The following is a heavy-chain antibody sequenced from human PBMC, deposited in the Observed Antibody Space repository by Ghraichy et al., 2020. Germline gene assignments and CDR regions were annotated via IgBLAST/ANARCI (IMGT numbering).Heavy chain of an antibody. CDR1: GDSIGSGAYS. D-gene: IGHD6-19*01. V-gene: IGHV4-39*07. CDR2: MSDSGIT. CDR3: ARNYHDGSGRYY. J-gene: IGHJ4*02. Sequence: SQTLSLTCTVSGDSIGSGAYSWVWIRQPPGEGLEWIASMSDSGITFHNPSLKSRVTISVDSSTNQFSLKVTSVTAADPAGSYCARNYHDGSGRYYWGQGTLFTVSS.